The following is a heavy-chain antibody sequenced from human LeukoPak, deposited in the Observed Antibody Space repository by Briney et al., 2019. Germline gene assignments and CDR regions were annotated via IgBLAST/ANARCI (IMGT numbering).Heavy chain of an antibody. D-gene: IGHD5-12*01. V-gene: IGHV4-59*01. CDR3: ARQNRGYLSAFDI. Sequence: SETLSLTCTISGGSIISYYWSWIRQSPGKGLEWIGYIYYTGSTNYNPSLKSRVTISVDTSKNQFSLRLNSVTAADTAVYYCARQNRGYLSAFDIWGQGAMVTVSS. CDR2: IYYTGST. J-gene: IGHJ3*02. CDR1: GGSIISYY.